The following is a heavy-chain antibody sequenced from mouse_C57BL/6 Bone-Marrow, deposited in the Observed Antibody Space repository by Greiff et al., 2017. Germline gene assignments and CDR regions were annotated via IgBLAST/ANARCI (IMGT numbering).Heavy chain of an antibody. CDR2: ISGGGGNT. V-gene: IGHV5-9*01. CDR3: SRQVTTVLATRYFDV. J-gene: IGHJ1*03. D-gene: IGHD1-1*01. Sequence: EVKLEESGGGLVKPGGSLKLSCAASGFTFRSYTMSWVRQTPEKRLQWVAAISGGGGNTYSPDSVKGRFPISRDNDKNILYLQMSSLRSEDTALYYCSRQVTTVLATRYFDVWGTGTTVTVSS. CDR1: GFTFRSYT.